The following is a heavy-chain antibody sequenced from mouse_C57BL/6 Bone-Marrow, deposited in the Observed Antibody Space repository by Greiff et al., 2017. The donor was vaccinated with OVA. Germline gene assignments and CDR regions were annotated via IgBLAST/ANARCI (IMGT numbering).Heavy chain of an antibody. D-gene: IGHD2-5*01. CDR1: GFNIKNTY. CDR3: ALYSSNSYYIDY. J-gene: IGHJ2*02. V-gene: IGHV14-3*01. Sequence: EVQLQESVAELVRPGASVTLSCTASGFNIKNTYMHWVQQRPEQGLEWIGRIDPANGNTKYAPQFQGKATITADTSSNTAYLQLSSLKSEDTAIYYCALYSSNSYYIDYWGQGTSLTVSS. CDR2: IDPANGNT.